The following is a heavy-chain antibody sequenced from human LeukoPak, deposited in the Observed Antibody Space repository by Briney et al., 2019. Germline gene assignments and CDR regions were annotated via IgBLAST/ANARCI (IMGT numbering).Heavy chain of an antibody. V-gene: IGHV3-21*01. CDR1: GLSFSTNW. CDR2: LSSSSSYI. D-gene: IGHD4-17*01. Sequence: GGSLRLSCAASGLSFSTNWMSWVRQAPGKGLEWVSSLSSSSSYIYYADSVKGRFTISRDNAKNSLYLQMNSLRAEDTAVYYCATLDYGAFDIWGQGTMVTVSS. J-gene: IGHJ3*02. CDR3: ATLDYGAFDI.